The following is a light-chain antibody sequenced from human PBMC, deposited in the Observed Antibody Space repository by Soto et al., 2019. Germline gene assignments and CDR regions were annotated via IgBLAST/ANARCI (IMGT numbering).Light chain of an antibody. CDR1: QNIDRW. Sequence: DIQMTQSPSTLSISVGDRATIICRASQNIDRWLAWYQQKPGKAPKLLIYEASSLEGGVPSRFSGSGSGTEFTLTVSGLQEEDFATYWCQQYKSGSTFGQGTKLDFK. CDR2: EAS. V-gene: IGKV1-5*02. J-gene: IGKJ1*01. CDR3: QQYKSGST.